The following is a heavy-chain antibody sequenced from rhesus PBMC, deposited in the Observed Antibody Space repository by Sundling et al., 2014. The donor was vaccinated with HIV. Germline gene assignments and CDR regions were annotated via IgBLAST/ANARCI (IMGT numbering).Heavy chain of an antibody. J-gene: IGHJ4*01. CDR2: ISWSGDST. CDR3: ARPTGGNIWTGYSYYFDY. CDR1: GFTFDDYA. V-gene: IGHV3-201*01. D-gene: IGHD3-3*01. Sequence: EVQLVESGGGVVQPGGSLRLSCAASGFTFDDYAMHWVRQAPGKGLEWVSGISWSGDSTGYADSVKGRFTISRDNAKNSLYLQMNRLRAEDTALYYCARPTGGNIWTGYSYYFDYWGQGVLVTVSS.